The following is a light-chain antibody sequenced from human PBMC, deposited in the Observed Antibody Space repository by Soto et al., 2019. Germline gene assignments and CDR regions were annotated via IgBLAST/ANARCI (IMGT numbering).Light chain of an antibody. CDR3: NSYTSSSTLYV. Sequence: QSALTQPASVSGSPGQSITISCTGTSSDIGGYNYVSWYQQHPGKAPKLMLYEVSNRPSGVSNRFSGSKSDNTASLTISGLQAADEADYYCNSYTSSSTLYVFGTGTQLTVL. V-gene: IGLV2-14*01. CDR2: EVS. CDR1: SSDIGGYNY. J-gene: IGLJ1*01.